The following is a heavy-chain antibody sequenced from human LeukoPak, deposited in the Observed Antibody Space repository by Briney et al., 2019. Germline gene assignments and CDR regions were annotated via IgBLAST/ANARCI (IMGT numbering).Heavy chain of an antibody. CDR2: IYSGGDT. D-gene: IGHD3-3*01. CDR3: ARGFFNFDY. Sequence: GGSLRLSCVVSGLTVSSNYMSWVRQAPGKGLEWVSVIYSGGDTSYVDSVKGRFTISRDNSKNTVHLQMNSLRPEDTAVYYCARGFFNFDYWGQGILVTVSS. V-gene: IGHV3-66*02. J-gene: IGHJ4*02. CDR1: GLTVSSNY.